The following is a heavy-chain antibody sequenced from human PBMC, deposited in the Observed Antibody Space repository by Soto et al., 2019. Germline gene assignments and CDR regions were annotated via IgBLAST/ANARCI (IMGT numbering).Heavy chain of an antibody. CDR2: MNQDGSEK. Sequence: EVQLVESGGDLVQPGGSLRLSCAASGFTFSNFWMSWVRQTPGRGLEWVANMNQDGSEKYYLDSVRGRFTISRDNAKNSLSLQINSLRGEDTAVYYCAKDASGWSVTWGQGTPVIVSS. D-gene: IGHD6-19*01. V-gene: IGHV3-7*04. J-gene: IGHJ5*02. CDR3: AKDASGWSVT. CDR1: GFTFSNFW.